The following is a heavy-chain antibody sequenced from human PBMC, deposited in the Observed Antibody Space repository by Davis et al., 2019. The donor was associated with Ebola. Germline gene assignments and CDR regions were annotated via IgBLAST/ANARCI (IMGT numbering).Heavy chain of an antibody. J-gene: IGHJ4*02. D-gene: IGHD5-12*01. CDR2: INPSGGST. CDR3: AREVVGIVATGYYFDY. CDR1: GYTFTSYY. Sequence: AASVKVSCKASGYTFTSYYMHWVRQAPGQGLEWMGIINPSGGSTNYAQKFQGRVTITADKSTSTAYMELSSLRTEDTAVYYCAREVVGIVATGYYFDYWGQGTLVTVSS. V-gene: IGHV1-46*01.